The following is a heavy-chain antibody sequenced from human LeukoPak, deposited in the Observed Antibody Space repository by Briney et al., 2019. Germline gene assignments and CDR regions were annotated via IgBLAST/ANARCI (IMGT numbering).Heavy chain of an antibody. CDR1: GYAFTSYD. D-gene: IGHD3-9*01. V-gene: IGHV1-8*01. Sequence: VASVKVSCKASGYAFTSYDINWVRQATGQGLEWMGWMNPNSGNTGYAQKFQGRVTMTRNTSISIAYMELSSLRSEDTAVYYCARYSVLRYFDDDAFDIRGQGTMVTVSS. CDR3: ARYSVLRYFDDDAFDI. CDR2: MNPNSGNT. J-gene: IGHJ3*02.